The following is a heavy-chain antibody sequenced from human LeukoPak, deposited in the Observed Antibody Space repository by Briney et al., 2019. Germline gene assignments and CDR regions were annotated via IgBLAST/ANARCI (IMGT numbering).Heavy chain of an antibody. CDR3: ARDRADTAMVTYYYYMDV. CDR2: ISSSGSTI. J-gene: IGHJ6*03. D-gene: IGHD5-18*01. V-gene: IGHV3-11*04. CDR1: GFTFSDYY. Sequence: TTGGSLRLSCAASGFTFSDYYMSWIRQAPGKGLGWVSYISSSGSTIYYADSVKGRFTISRDNAKNSLYLQMNSLRAEDTAVYYCARDRADTAMVTYYYYMDVWGKGTTVTVSS.